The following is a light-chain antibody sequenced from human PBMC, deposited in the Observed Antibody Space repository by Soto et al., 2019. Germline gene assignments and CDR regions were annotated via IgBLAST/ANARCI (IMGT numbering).Light chain of an antibody. Sequence: QSALTQPASVSGSPGQSITISCTGTSSDVGAYNYVSWYQQQPGKAPKLMIYEVSKRPSGVSDRFSGSKSGNTASVTISGLQADDESDYYCSSYTRDTTHVIFGGGTKLTVL. CDR1: SSDVGAYNY. V-gene: IGLV2-14*01. J-gene: IGLJ2*01. CDR2: EVS. CDR3: SSYTRDTTHVI.